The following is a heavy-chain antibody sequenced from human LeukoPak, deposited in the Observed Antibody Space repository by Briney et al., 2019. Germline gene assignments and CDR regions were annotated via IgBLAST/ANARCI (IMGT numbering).Heavy chain of an antibody. CDR3: VRDPQKYFFDY. J-gene: IGHJ4*02. V-gene: IGHV4-31*03. Sequence: SQTLSLTCTVSGDSIINGGYYWSWVRQHPGKGLEWIGYIFHTGSTYYNPSLKSRVTLSVDTSKNQFSLQLTSVTAADTAVYYCVRDPQKYFFDYWGQGSLVTVFS. CDR2: IFHTGST. CDR1: GDSIINGGYY.